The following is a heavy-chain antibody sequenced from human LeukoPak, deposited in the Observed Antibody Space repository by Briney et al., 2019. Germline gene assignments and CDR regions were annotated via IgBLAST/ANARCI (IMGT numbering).Heavy chain of an antibody. V-gene: IGHV3-66*01. D-gene: IGHD6-19*01. CDR1: GFTVSSNY. Sequence: HAGGPLRLSCAASGFTVSSNYMSWVRQAPGKGLEWVSVIYSGGNTYYADSVKGRFTISRDNSKNTLYLQMNSLRVEDSAVYYCARSSSGWSDAFDIWGQGTMVTVSS. CDR2: IYSGGNT. CDR3: ARSSSGWSDAFDI. J-gene: IGHJ3*02.